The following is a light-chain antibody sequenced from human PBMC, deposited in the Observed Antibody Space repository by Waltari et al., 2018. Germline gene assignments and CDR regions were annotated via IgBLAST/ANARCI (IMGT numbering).Light chain of an antibody. CDR3: QTGGHGTWV. CDR1: RGHSSNI. J-gene: IGLJ3*02. CDR2: VNSDGSH. Sequence: QLVLTQSPSASASLGASVKLTCTLSRGHSSNIIAWLQQQPEKGPRYLMKVNSDGSHSKGDEIPDRFSGSSSGAERYLTISSVQSDDEADYYCQTGGHGTWVFGGGTKLTVL. V-gene: IGLV4-69*01.